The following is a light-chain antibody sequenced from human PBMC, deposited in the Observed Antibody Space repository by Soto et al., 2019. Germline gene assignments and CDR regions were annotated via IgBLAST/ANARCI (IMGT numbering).Light chain of an antibody. CDR3: QQAKSFPVS. Sequence: DIQMTQSPSSVSSSVGDIFTITCGASQDIGSWFAWYQQKPGKVPKLLIYAASILQSGVPSRFSGSGSGTDFTLTINNLQPEDFATYYCQQAKSFPVSFGQGTRLEIK. J-gene: IGKJ5*01. CDR1: QDIGSW. CDR2: AAS. V-gene: IGKV1D-12*01.